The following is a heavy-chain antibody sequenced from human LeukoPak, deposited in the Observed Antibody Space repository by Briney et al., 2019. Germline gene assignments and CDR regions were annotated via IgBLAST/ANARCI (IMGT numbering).Heavy chain of an antibody. CDR1: GGSISSYY. D-gene: IGHD3-10*01. J-gene: IGHJ6*02. V-gene: IGHV4-59*01. Sequence: SETLSLTCTVSGGSISSYYWSWIRQPPGKGLGWIGYIYYSGSTNYNPSLKSRVTISVDTSKNQFSLKLSSVTAADTAVYYCARTPIIWFGLGGYYYYYGMDVWGQGTTVTVSS. CDR2: IYYSGST. CDR3: ARTPIIWFGLGGYYYYYGMDV.